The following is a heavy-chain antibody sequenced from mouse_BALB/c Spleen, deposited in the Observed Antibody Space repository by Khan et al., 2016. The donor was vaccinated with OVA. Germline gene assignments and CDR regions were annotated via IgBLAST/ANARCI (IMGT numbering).Heavy chain of an antibody. Sequence: EVELVESGGGLVKPGGSLKLSCAASGFTFSDYYMYWVRQTPEKRLEWVATISDGGSYTYYPDSVKGRFTISRDYAKNNLYLQMSSLKSDDTAMYYCARGYYGNRFAYWGQGTLVTVSA. J-gene: IGHJ3*01. D-gene: IGHD2-1*01. V-gene: IGHV5-4*02. CDR2: ISDGGSYT. CDR1: GFTFSDYY. CDR3: ARGYYGNRFAY.